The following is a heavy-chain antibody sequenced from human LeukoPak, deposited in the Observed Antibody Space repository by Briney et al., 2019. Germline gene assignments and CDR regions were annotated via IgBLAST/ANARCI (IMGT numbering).Heavy chain of an antibody. CDR3: AKVRRSGRLLSGYYFDY. D-gene: IGHD1-26*01. V-gene: IGHV3-30*02. Sequence: PGGSLRLSCAASGFTFTTYGMHWVRQAPGKGLEWVAFIRYDGSNKYYADSVKGRFTISRDNSKNTLYLQMNSLRAEDTAVYYCAKVRRSGRLLSGYYFDYWGQGTLVTVSS. CDR1: GFTFTTYG. J-gene: IGHJ4*02. CDR2: IRYDGSNK.